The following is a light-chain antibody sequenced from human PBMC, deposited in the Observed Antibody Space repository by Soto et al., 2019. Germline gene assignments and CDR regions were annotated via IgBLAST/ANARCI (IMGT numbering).Light chain of an antibody. CDR2: DAS. V-gene: IGKV3-20*01. CDR3: QQYGYSPPWT. Sequence: PVAIETVSAMTSPSATNFPAWYQQTPGQAPRLLIYDASSRAPDIPDRFSGSGSGTDFTLTISGLEPEDLAVYYCQQYGYSPPWTFGQGTKVGI. CDR1: PSATNF. J-gene: IGKJ1*01.